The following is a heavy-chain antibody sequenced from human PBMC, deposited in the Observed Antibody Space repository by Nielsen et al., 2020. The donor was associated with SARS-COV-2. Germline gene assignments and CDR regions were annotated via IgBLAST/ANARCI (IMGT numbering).Heavy chain of an antibody. CDR2: INSDGSST. Sequence: GESLKISCAASGFTSSSYWMHWVRQAPGKGLVWVSRINSDGSSTSYADSVKGRFTISRDNPKNTLYLQMNSLRAEDTAVYYCARGLREGMYVWGQGTTVTVSS. J-gene: IGHJ6*02. V-gene: IGHV3-74*01. D-gene: IGHD5-12*01. CDR1: GFTSSSYW. CDR3: ARGLREGMYV.